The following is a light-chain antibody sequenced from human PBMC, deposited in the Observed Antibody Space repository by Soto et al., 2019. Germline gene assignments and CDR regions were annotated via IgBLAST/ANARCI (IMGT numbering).Light chain of an antibody. CDR3: GSITRSSTSV. V-gene: IGLV2-14*01. CDR1: SSDVGGFEY. CDR2: DVT. Sequence: QSALSQPASVSGAPGPSITISCTGTSSDVGGFEYVSWYQHQPGKAPKLIIYDVTKRPSGVSNRFSGSKSGNTASLTISGIQAEDEGDYYCGSITRSSTSVFGTGTKVTVL. J-gene: IGLJ1*01.